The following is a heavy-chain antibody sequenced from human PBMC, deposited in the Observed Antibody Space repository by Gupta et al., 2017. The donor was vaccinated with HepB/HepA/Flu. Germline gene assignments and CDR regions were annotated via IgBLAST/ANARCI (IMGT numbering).Heavy chain of an antibody. Sequence: QVQLQESGPGLVKPSQTLSLTCTVSGGSISSGDYYWSWIRQPPGKGLEWIGYIYYSGSTYYNPSLKSRVTISVDTSKNQLSLKLSAVTAADTAVYYCVRVSGGYCSGGSCYGDAFDIWGQGTMVTVSS. CDR3: VRVSGGYCSGGSCYGDAFDI. D-gene: IGHD2-15*01. V-gene: IGHV4-30-4*01. CDR2: IYYSGST. CDR1: GGSISSGDYY. J-gene: IGHJ3*02.